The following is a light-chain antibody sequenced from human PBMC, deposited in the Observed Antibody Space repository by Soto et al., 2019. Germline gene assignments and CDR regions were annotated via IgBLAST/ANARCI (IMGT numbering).Light chain of an antibody. V-gene: IGKV1-12*02. J-gene: IGKJ4*01. CDR3: HQTNSFPFT. CDR2: GAS. Sequence: DLQMTQSPSSVSASVGDRVTITCRASQGISSWLAWYQQKPGKAPNLLIYGASCLQGGVPSRFSGSASWPYFSLTIGSMQTGDFETYYFHQTNSFPFTFGGGNKVVL. CDR1: QGISSW.